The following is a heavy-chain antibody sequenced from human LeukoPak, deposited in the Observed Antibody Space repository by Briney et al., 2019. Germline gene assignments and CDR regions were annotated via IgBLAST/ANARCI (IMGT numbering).Heavy chain of an antibody. CDR3: ARYRHLGY. V-gene: IGHV3-7*01. CDR2: INQNGGEK. Sequence: GGSLRLSCAASGFTFSSYWMSWVRQAPGKGLEWVANINQNGGEKYYVDSVKGRFTISRDNGKNSLYLQMNSLRAEDTAVYYCARYRHLGYWGQGTLVTVSS. CDR1: GFTFSSYW. J-gene: IGHJ4*02.